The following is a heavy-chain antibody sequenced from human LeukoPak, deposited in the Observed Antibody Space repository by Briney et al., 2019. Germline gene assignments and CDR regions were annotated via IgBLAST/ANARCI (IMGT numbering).Heavy chain of an antibody. CDR3: ARDAPSRT. CDR2: ISNIGSTI. J-gene: IGHJ4*02. CDR1: GFTFSGYS. D-gene: IGHD6-6*01. Sequence: GGSLRLSCAASGFTFSGYSMNWVRQAPGKGLEWISYISNIGSTIYYADSVKGRFTISRDNAKNSLYLQMNSLRDEDTAVYYCARDAPSRTWSQGTRVTVSS. V-gene: IGHV3-48*02.